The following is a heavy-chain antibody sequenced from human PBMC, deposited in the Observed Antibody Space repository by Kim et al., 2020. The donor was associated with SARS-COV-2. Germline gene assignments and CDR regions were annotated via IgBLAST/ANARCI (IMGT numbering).Heavy chain of an antibody. Sequence: GGSLRLSCAASGFTFSSYGMHWVRQAPGKGLEWVAVISYDGSNKYYADSVKGRFTISRDNSKNTLYLQMNSLRAEDTAVYYCANAPTNGIAGDAFDIWGQGTMVTVSS. CDR2: ISYDGSNK. CDR1: GFTFSSYG. V-gene: IGHV3-30*18. D-gene: IGHD5-12*01. CDR3: ANAPTNGIAGDAFDI. J-gene: IGHJ3*02.